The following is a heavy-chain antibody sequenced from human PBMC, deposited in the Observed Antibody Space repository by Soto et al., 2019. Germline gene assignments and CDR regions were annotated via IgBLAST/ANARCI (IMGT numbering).Heavy chain of an antibody. D-gene: IGHD2-8*02. CDR2: VFQVGST. V-gene: IGHV4-30-2*06. Sequence: SETLSLTCTVSGASISSGGYPWNWIRQSPGKGLEWIGNVFQVGSTYYNPSLQSRVTMSVDKSKNQFSLELRDVTAADTAVYYCARGLDYYQTGGSSHTADYFQYWGRGALVPV. CDR1: GASISSGGYP. J-gene: IGHJ1*01. CDR3: ARGLDYYQTGGSSHTADYFQY.